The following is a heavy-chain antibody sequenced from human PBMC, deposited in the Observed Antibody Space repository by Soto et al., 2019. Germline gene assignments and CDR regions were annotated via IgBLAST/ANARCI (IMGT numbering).Heavy chain of an antibody. D-gene: IGHD6-19*01. CDR3: ARDPTGYSSGWYEYYFDY. Sequence: QVPLVQSGAEVKKPGASVKVSCKASGYTFTGYYMHWVRQAPGQGLEWMGWINPNSGGTNYAQKFQGWVTMTRDTSISTAYMELSRLRSDDTAVYYCARDPTGYSSGWYEYYFDYWGQGTLVTVSS. J-gene: IGHJ4*02. CDR1: GYTFTGYY. CDR2: INPNSGGT. V-gene: IGHV1-2*04.